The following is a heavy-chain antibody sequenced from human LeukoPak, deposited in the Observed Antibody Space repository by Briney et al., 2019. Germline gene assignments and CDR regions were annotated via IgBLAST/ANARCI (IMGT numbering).Heavy chain of an antibody. Sequence: SKTLSLTCTVSGGSISSSSYYWGWIRQPPGKGLEWIGYIYYSGSTNYNPSLKSRVTISVDTSKNQFSLKLSSVTAADTAVYYCARDPYSSSWYVGWFDPWGQGTLVTVSS. CDR1: GGSISSSSYY. V-gene: IGHV4-61*01. J-gene: IGHJ5*02. CDR3: ARDPYSSSWYVGWFDP. CDR2: IYYSGST. D-gene: IGHD6-13*01.